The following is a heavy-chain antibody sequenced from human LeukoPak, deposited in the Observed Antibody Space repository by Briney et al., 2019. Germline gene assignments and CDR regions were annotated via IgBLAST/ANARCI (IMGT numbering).Heavy chain of an antibody. Sequence: GGSLRLPCAASGFTVSSNYMSWVRQAPGKGLEWVSVIYSGGSTYYADSVKGRFAISRDNSKNTVYFHMNSVRAEDTAVYYCAREDPLRYYFDYWGQGTLVTVSS. D-gene: IGHD3-10*01. V-gene: IGHV3-53*01. J-gene: IGHJ4*02. CDR2: IYSGGST. CDR3: AREDPLRYYFDY. CDR1: GFTVSSNY.